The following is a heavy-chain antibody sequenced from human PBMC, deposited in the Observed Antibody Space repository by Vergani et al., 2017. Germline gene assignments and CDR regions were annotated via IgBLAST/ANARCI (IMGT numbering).Heavy chain of an antibody. J-gene: IGHJ4*02. V-gene: IGHV4-61*10. D-gene: IGHD1-7*01. CDR2: IYYSGST. Sequence: QVQLQESGPGLVKPSQTLSLTCTVSGGSISSGSYYWSWIRQPAGKGLEWIGYIYYSGSTNYNPSLKSRVTISVDTSKNQFSLKLSSVTAADTAVYYCARVPELHPSKYYFDYWGQGTLVTVSS. CDR3: ARVPELHPSKYYFDY. CDR1: GGSISSGSYY.